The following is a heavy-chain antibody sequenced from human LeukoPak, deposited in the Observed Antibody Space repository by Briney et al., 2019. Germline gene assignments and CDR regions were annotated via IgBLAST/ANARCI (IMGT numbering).Heavy chain of an antibody. CDR2: ISTSSLYI. Sequence: GGSLRLSCAASGFTFSSYTMTWVRQAPVKGLEWVSSISTSSLYIYYADSVKGRFTISRGNARSSVYLEMNSLRAEDTAVYYCASQGSGYDSPIDYWGQGTLVTVSS. CDR3: ASQGSGYDSPIDY. CDR1: GFTFSSYT. J-gene: IGHJ4*02. D-gene: IGHD5-12*01. V-gene: IGHV3-21*01.